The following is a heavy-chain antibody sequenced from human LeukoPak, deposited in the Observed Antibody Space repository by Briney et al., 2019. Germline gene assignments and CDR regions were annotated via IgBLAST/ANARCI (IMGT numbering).Heavy chain of an antibody. Sequence: SQTLSLTCTVSGGSISSGSYYWSWIRQPAGKGLEWIGRIYTSGSTNYNPSLKSRVTISVDTSKNQFSLKLSSVTAADTAVYYCASGYSGYDYSQSWGYYYYSMDVWGKGTTVTVSS. J-gene: IGHJ6*03. CDR1: GGSISSGSYY. V-gene: IGHV4-61*02. CDR2: IYTSGST. D-gene: IGHD5-12*01. CDR3: ASGYSGYDYSQSWGYYYYSMDV.